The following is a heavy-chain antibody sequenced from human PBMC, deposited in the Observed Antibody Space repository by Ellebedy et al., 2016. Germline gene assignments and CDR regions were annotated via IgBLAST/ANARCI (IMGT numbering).Heavy chain of an antibody. Sequence: SETLSLXCAVYGGSFSGYYWSWIRQPPGKGLEWIGEINHSGSTNYNPSLKSRVTISVDTSKNQFSLKLSSVTAADTAVYYCARAGYSSGWFFPLRGMDVWGQGTTVTVSS. CDR3: ARAGYSSGWFFPLRGMDV. CDR1: GGSFSGYY. D-gene: IGHD6-19*01. CDR2: INHSGST. V-gene: IGHV4-34*01. J-gene: IGHJ6*02.